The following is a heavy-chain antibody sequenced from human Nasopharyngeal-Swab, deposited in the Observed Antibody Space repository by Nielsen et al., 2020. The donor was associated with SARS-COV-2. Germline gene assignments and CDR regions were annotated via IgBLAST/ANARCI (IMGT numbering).Heavy chain of an antibody. CDR3: ARGPSSSRFDP. V-gene: IGHV3-11*01. D-gene: IGHD6-13*01. Sequence: GESLKISCVGSGFTFSDYYMSWIRQAPGKGLEWVSYISDSGTTMYADSVKGRFTISRDNARKSVYLQVHSLRAEDTAVYYCARGPSSSRFDPWGQGSLVTVSS. CDR1: GFTFSDYY. J-gene: IGHJ5*02. CDR2: ISDSGTTM.